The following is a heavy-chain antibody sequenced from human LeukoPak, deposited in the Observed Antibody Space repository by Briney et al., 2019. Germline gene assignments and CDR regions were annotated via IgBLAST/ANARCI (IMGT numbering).Heavy chain of an antibody. CDR2: MSSDGNAM. J-gene: IGHJ4*02. CDR3: VRESEYYFDHSASFDY. V-gene: IGHV3-30-3*01. CDR1: GFTFTAYL. D-gene: IGHD3-22*01. Sequence: GRSLRLSCAASGFTFTAYLIHWVRQAPGKGLEWVAVMSSDGNAMFYADSVKGRFTISRDNSKNMLYLQMNSLRAEDTAVYYCVRESEYYFDHSASFDYWGQGTLVTVSS.